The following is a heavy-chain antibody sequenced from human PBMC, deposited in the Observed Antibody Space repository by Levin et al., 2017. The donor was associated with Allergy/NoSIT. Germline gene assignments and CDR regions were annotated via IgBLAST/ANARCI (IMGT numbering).Heavy chain of an antibody. CDR1: GFTFRNHW. V-gene: IGHV3-7*05. D-gene: IGHD3-16*01. Sequence: GESLKISCAASGFTFRNHWMTWMRQAPGKGLEWLANINEDGSNTYYLDSVKGRFTISRDNAKKSLYLQMTSLRPEDTALYYCVRDYVWGTTEGDIWGQGTMVTVS. CDR3: VRDYVWGTTEGDI. CDR2: INEDGSNT. J-gene: IGHJ3*02.